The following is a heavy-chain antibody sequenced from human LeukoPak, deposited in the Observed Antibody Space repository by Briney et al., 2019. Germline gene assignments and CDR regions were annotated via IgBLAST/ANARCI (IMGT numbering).Heavy chain of an antibody. J-gene: IGHJ6*02. CDR1: GFRFSSYE. Sequence: GGSLRLSCVASGFRFSSYEMNWVRQAPGKGLEWVAVIWYDGSNKYYADSVKGRFTISRDNSKNTLYLQMNSLRAEDTAVYYCARDNYGMDVWGQGTTVTVSS. CDR2: IWYDGSNK. CDR3: ARDNYGMDV. V-gene: IGHV3-33*08.